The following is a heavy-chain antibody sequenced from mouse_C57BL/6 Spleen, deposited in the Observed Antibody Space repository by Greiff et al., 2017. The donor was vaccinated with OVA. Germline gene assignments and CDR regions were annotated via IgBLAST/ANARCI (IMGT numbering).Heavy chain of an antibody. V-gene: IGHV1-59*01. D-gene: IGHD2-4*01. CDR3: ARIGDDYEGFAY. J-gene: IGHJ3*01. Sequence: QVQLKQSGAELVRPGTSVKLSCKASGYTFTSYWMHWVKQRPGQGLEWIGVIDPSDSYTNYNQKFKGKATLTVDTSSSTAYMQRSSLASEDSAVYYCARIGDDYEGFAYWGQGTLVTVSA. CDR1: GYTFTSYW. CDR2: IDPSDSYT.